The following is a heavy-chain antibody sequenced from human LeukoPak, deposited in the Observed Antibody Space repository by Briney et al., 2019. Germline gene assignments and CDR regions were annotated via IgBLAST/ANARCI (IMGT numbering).Heavy chain of an antibody. CDR3: ARDASHYVWGSYRYTGRDC. V-gene: IGHV3-30*04. CDR1: GFTFSSYA. J-gene: IGHJ4*02. CDR2: ISYDGSNK. Sequence: GGSLRLSCAASGFTFSSYAMHWVRHAPGKGLEWVAVISYDGSNKYYADSVKGRFTISRDNSKNRLYLQLNSLRAEDTAGYYCARDASHYVWGSYRYTGRDCWGQGTLVTVSS. D-gene: IGHD3-16*02.